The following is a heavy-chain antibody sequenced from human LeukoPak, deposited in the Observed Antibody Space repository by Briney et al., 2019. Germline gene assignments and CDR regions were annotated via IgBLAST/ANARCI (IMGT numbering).Heavy chain of an antibody. D-gene: IGHD6-6*01. CDR3: ARENGYSSSFDY. CDR2: IKQDGSEK. Sequence: PGGSLRLSCAASGFTFSSYWMSWVRQAPGKGLEWVANIKQDGSEKYYVESVKGRITISRDNAKKSLYLQMNSLRAEDTAVYYCARENGYSSSFDYWGQGTLVTVSS. V-gene: IGHV3-7*01. J-gene: IGHJ4*02. CDR1: GFTFSSYW.